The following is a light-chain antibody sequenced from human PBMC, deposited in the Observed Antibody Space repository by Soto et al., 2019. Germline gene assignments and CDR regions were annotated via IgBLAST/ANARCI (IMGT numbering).Light chain of an antibody. Sequence: DIQMTQSPSSVSASVGDRVTITCRASQGISSWLAWYQQKPGKAPKLLIYAASSLQSGVPSRFSGSGSGTEFPLPLSSPQPENFATYYCQQVNGFPRTFGGGTKGEIK. V-gene: IGKV1-12*01. CDR2: AAS. CDR3: QQVNGFPRT. J-gene: IGKJ4*01. CDR1: QGISSW.